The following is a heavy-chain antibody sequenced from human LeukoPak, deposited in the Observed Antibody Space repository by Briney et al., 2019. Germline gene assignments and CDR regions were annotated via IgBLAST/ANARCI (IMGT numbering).Heavy chain of an antibody. CDR1: GYTFTSYG. V-gene: IGHV1-18*01. J-gene: IGHJ6*02. Sequence: ASVKVSCKASGYTFTSYGISWVRQAPGQGLEWMGWISAYNGNTNYAQKLQGRVTMTTDTSTSTAYMELRSLRSDDTAVYYCARPPTYEYYYYGMDVWGQGTTVTISS. D-gene: IGHD3-3*01. CDR2: ISAYNGNT. CDR3: ARPPTYEYYYYGMDV.